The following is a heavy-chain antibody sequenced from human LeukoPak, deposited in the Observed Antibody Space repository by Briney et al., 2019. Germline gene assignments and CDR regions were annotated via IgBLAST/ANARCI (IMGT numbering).Heavy chain of an antibody. CDR3: ARAPHYDFWSGYRQGGLRYFDL. CDR1: GGSFSGYY. D-gene: IGHD3-3*01. Sequence: SETLSLTCAVYGGSFSGYYWSWIRQPPGKGLEWIGEINHSGSTNYNPSLKSRVTISVDTSKNQFSLKLSSVTAADTAVYYCARAPHYDFWSGYRQGGLRYFDLWGRGTLVTVSS. J-gene: IGHJ2*01. V-gene: IGHV4-34*01. CDR2: INHSGST.